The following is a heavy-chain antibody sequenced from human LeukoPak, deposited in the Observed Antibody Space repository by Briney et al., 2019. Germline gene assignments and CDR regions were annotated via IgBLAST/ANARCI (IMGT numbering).Heavy chain of an antibody. J-gene: IGHJ4*02. Sequence: PGGSLRLSCAASGFTFSSYSMNWVRQAPGKGLEWVSAISGSGGSTYYADSVKGRFTISRDNSKNTLYLQMNSLRAEDTAVYYCAKVYCSSTSCPKDYWGQGTLVTVSS. D-gene: IGHD2-2*01. CDR3: AKVYCSSTSCPKDY. V-gene: IGHV3-23*01. CDR1: GFTFSSYS. CDR2: ISGSGGST.